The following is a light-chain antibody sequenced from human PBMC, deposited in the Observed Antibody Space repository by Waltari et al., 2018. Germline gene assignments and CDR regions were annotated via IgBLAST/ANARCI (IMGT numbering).Light chain of an antibody. V-gene: IGKV1-9*01. J-gene: IGKJ4*01. CDR2: GAS. CDR3: QHLNSYPPLT. CDR1: QGISTY. Sequence: DIQLTPSPSFLSASIGGRITITCRASQGISTYVTWYQQKPGEAPKLLIYGASTLQSGVPSRFSGNGSGTEFTLTISSLQPEDFATYYCQHLNSYPPLTFGGGTKVVIK.